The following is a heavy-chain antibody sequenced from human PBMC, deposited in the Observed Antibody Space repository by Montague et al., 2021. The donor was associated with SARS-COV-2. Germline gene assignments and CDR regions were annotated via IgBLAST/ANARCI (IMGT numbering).Heavy chain of an antibody. J-gene: IGHJ4*02. CDR2: IGIGGDT. CDR1: GFTFGGYD. CDR3: ARGGEWSFSCLPDY. Sequence: SLRLSCAASGFTFGGYDMNWVRQAPGKGLEWVSAIGIGGDTYYLGSVKGRFIISRENAKNYLYLQMNSLRVGDTAVYYCARGGEWSFSCLPDYWGQGTLVTVSS. V-gene: IGHV3-13*04. D-gene: IGHD1-26*01.